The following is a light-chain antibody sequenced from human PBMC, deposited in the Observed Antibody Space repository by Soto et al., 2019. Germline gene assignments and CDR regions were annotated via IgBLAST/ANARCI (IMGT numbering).Light chain of an antibody. CDR1: QDISNY. Sequence: DIQMTQSPSSLYASVGDRVTITCQASQDISNYLNWFQQTPGKAPKLLIYDASNLETGVPSRFSGSGSETDFTFTISSLQPEDIATYYCQQYNILPLTFGGGTKVDIK. J-gene: IGKJ4*01. CDR3: QQYNILPLT. CDR2: DAS. V-gene: IGKV1-33*01.